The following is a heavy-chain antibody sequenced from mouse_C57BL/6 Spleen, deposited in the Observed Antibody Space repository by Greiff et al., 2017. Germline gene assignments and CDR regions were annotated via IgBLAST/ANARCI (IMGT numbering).Heavy chain of an antibody. CDR2: INPGSGGT. D-gene: IGHD2-1*01. J-gene: IGHJ4*01. V-gene: IGHV1-54*01. CDR1: GYAFTNYL. CDR3: ARGGDYYGNSYYYAMDY. Sequence: QVQLQQSGAELVRPGTSVKVSCKASGYAFTNYLIEWVKQRPGQGLEWIGVINPGSGGTNYNEKFKGKATLTADKSSSTAYMQLSSLTSEDSAVYFCARGGDYYGNSYYYAMDYWGQGTSVTVSS.